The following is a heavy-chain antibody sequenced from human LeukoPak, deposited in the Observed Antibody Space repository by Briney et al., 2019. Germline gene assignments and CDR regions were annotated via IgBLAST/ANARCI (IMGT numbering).Heavy chain of an antibody. V-gene: IGHV3-21*01. CDR2: ISSSSSYI. CDR3: ARLGFNGVTTGDY. D-gene: IGHD4-17*01. J-gene: IGHJ4*02. CDR1: GFALSSDS. Sequence: PGGSLRLSCAPSGFALSSDSMNWVRQAPGPGLEWVSSISSSSSYIYYADSVKGRFTISRDNAKNSLYLQMNSVRAEDTAVYYCARLGFNGVTTGDYWGQGTLVTVSS.